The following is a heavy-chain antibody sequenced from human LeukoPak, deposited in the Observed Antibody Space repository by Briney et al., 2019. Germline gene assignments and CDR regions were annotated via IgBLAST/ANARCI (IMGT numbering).Heavy chain of an antibody. CDR2: IYDDGST. J-gene: IGHJ5*02. V-gene: IGHV4-59*01. CDR1: GGSISHNY. Sequence: SETLSLTCTVSGGSISHNYWSWIRQPPGNNLEWIGYIYDDGSTNYNPSLESRVTISVDTPKNQFSLRLTSVTAADTAVYFCARDGVLVPSSDNWFDPWGRGILVTVSS. D-gene: IGHD5-12*01. CDR3: ARDGVLVPSSDNWFDP.